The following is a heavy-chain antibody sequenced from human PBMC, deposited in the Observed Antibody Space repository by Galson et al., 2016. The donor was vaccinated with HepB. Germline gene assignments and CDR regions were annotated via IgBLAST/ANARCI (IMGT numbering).Heavy chain of an antibody. V-gene: IGHV3-30*03. CDR1: GFSFRNYG. CDR3: VAGKEYFQH. J-gene: IGHJ1*01. D-gene: IGHD6-19*01. Sequence: SLRLSCAASGFSFRNYGMHWVRQAPGKGLDWVSAISDDGTNKYYADSVKGRFNISRDNSKNTLSLQMNSLRAEDTALYYCVAGKEYFQHWGQGTLVTVSS. CDR2: ISDDGTNK.